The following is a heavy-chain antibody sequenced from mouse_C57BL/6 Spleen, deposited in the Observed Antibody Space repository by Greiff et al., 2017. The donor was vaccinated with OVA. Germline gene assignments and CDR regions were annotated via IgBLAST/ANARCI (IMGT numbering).Heavy chain of an antibody. CDR3: AKGPFYDYDGEGYAMDY. J-gene: IGHJ4*01. D-gene: IGHD2-4*01. Sequence: QVQLQQSGAELVRPGTSVKMSCKASGYTFTNYWIGWAKQRPGHGLEWIGDIYPGGGYTNYNEKFKGKATLTAAKSSSTAYMQFSSLTSEDSAIYYCAKGPFYDYDGEGYAMDYWGQGTSVTVSS. V-gene: IGHV1-63*01. CDR1: GYTFTNYW. CDR2: IYPGGGYT.